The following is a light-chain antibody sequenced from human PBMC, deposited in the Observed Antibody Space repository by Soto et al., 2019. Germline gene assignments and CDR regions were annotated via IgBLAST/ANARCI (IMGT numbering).Light chain of an antibody. V-gene: IGKV3-15*01. J-gene: IGKJ1*01. CDR1: QSVSNN. CDR3: QQYNTWHPWT. CDR2: DAS. Sequence: ILMTQSPATLSVSPGERATLSCRASQSVSNNLAWYQQKPGQAPRLLIYDASTRATGIPARFSGSGSGTEFTLTISGLQSEDFAVYYCQQYNTWHPWTFGQGTKVEIK.